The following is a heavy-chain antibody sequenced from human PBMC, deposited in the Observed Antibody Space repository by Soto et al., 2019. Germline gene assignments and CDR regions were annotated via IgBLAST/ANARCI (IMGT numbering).Heavy chain of an antibody. J-gene: IGHJ6*02. D-gene: IGHD3-10*01. CDR2: ITSTSSTK. V-gene: IGHV3-48*02. Sequence: GGSLLLSCADSVGTFSSHARHWFFQAPVKMLEWLSYITSTSSTKSYADSVKGRFTISRDNAKNSLYLQMNSLRDEDTAVYYCARRITMVRGPYYYYALDVWGQGTTVTVSS. CDR3: ARRITMVRGPYYYYALDV. CDR1: VGTFSSHA.